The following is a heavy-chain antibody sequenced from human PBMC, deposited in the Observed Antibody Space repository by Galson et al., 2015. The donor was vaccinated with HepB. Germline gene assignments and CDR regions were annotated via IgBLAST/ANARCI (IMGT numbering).Heavy chain of an antibody. V-gene: IGHV3-48*02. CDR1: GYTFTSYS. Sequence: SLKLSCTVSGYTFTSYSMNWVRQAPGQGLEWVSYISSCSSTIYYADTVKGRFTITRDNAKNSLYLQMNSLRDEDTAVYYCARDPLVVVTGMGYYYYGIDVWGQGTTVTVSS. CDR3: ARDPLVVVTGMGYYYYGIDV. CDR2: ISSCSSTI. D-gene: IGHD2-21*02. J-gene: IGHJ6*02.